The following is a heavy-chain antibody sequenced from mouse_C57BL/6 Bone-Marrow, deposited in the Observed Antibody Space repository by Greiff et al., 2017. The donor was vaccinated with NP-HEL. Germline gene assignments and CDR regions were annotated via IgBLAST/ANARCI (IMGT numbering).Heavy chain of an antibody. D-gene: IGHD2-1*01. CDR3: TRGVIYYGNFYYFDY. J-gene: IGHJ2*01. CDR1: GYTFTDYE. Sequence: QVQLKQSGAELVRPGASVTLSCKASGYTFTDYEMHWVKQTPVHGLEWIGAIDPETGGTAYNQKFKGKAILTADKSSSTAYMELRSLTSEDSAVYYCTRGVIYYGNFYYFDYWGQGTTLTVSS. CDR2: IDPETGGT. V-gene: IGHV1-15*01.